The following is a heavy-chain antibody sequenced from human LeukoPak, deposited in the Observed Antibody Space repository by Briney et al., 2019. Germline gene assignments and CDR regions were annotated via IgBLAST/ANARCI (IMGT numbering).Heavy chain of an antibody. CDR1: GYTFTDYY. V-gene: IGHV1-46*01. J-gene: IGHJ4*02. CDR2: INLSGGTA. D-gene: IGHD6-13*01. CDR3: ATSLPAAGYYFDH. Sequence: ASVKVSCKASGYTFTDYYLHWVRQAPGHGLEWMGWINLSGGTATYAQKFQGRVTMTRETSTSTVNMELSSLRSEDTAVYYCATSLPAAGYYFDHWGQGTLVTVSS.